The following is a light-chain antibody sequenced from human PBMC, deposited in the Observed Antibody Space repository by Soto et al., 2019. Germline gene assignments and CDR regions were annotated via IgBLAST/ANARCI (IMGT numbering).Light chain of an antibody. Sequence: MTQSPSTLSASVGDTVTITCRASQRISGWLAWHQQKPGKAPKLLIYKASTLESGVPSNFSGSGSGTEFTLTINSLQPEDLATYYFLQHNRYPHNFGQGTRLEIK. CDR1: QRISGW. CDR2: KAS. J-gene: IGKJ5*01. CDR3: LQHNRYPHN. V-gene: IGKV1-5*03.